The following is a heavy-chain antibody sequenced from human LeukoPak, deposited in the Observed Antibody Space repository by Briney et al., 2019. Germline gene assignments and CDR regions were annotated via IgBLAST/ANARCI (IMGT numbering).Heavy chain of an antibody. CDR1: GFTFGNYA. D-gene: IGHD2-15*01. CDR2: ISGTGSST. Sequence: GGSLRLSCEASGFTFGNYAMNWVRQAPGKGLEWVSTISGTGSSTYYADSAKGRFTISRDNSKNTLYLQMNSLRAEDTAVYYCAKAHIVVVVAATAFDYWGQGTLVTVSS. V-gene: IGHV3-23*01. CDR3: AKAHIVVVVAATAFDY. J-gene: IGHJ4*02.